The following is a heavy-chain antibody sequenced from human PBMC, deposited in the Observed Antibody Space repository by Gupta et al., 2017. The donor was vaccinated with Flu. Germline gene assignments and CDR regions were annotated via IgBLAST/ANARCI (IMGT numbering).Heavy chain of an antibody. CDR2: IGGSGDYT. CDR1: GFPFSDYA. Sequence: EVQLLESGGALVQPGGSLRLSCAASGFPFSDYAMTWVRQPPGKGLEWVSAIGGSGDYTYYADSVKGRFTISRDNSKNTLSLQMNSLRAEDTALYYGAKDLGSSWYQMADWGQGTLVTVSS. CDR3: AKDLGSSWYQMAD. V-gene: IGHV3-23*01. J-gene: IGHJ4*02. D-gene: IGHD2-2*01.